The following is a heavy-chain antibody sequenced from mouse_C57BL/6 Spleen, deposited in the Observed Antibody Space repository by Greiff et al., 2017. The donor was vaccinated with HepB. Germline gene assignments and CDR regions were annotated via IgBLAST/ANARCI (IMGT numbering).Heavy chain of an antibody. CDR3: ARDQGGPFAY. CDR2: ISDGGSYT. J-gene: IGHJ3*01. CDR1: GFTFSSYA. V-gene: IGHV5-4*01. D-gene: IGHD3-2*02. Sequence: EVKLVESGGGLVKPGGSLKLSCAASGFTFSSYAMSWVRQTPEKRLEWVATISDGGSYTYYPDNVKGRFTISRDNAKNNLYLQMSHLKSEDTAMYYCARDQGGPFAYWGQGTLVTVSA.